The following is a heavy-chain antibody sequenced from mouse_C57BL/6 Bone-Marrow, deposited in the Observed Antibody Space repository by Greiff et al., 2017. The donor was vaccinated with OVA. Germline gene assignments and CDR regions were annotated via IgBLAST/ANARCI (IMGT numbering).Heavy chain of an antibody. CDR1: GYTFTSYW. D-gene: IGHD1-1*01. CDR2: IHPNSGST. V-gene: IGHV1-64*01. CDR3: AGGYGSGGYFDV. J-gene: IGHJ1*03. Sequence: VQLQQPGAELVKPGASVKLSCKASGYTFTSYWMHWVKQRPGQGLEWIGMIHPNSGSTNSNEKFKSKATLTVDKSSSTAYMQLSSLASGDSAFCYCAGGYGSGGYFDVWGTGTAVTVSS.